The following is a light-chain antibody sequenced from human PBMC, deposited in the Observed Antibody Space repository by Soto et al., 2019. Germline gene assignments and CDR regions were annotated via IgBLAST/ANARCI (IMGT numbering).Light chain of an antibody. Sequence: EVVLTQSPGTLSLSPGERATLSCRASQSVSSHLAWYQQKPGQAPRLLIYYASIRATGIPARFSGSGSGTDFTLTISSLEPEDSAVYYCQQRSQWPPCTFGQGARVEIK. CDR3: QQRSQWPPCT. V-gene: IGKV3-11*01. CDR2: YAS. CDR1: QSVSSH. J-gene: IGKJ1*01.